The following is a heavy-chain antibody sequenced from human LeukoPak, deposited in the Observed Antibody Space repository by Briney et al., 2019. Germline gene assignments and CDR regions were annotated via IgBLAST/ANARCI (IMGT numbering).Heavy chain of an antibody. CDR2: ITSSSSTI. J-gene: IGHJ4*02. CDR3: ARGKGSSSWDFDY. Sequence: GGSLRLSCAASGFTFSTYSMNWVRQAPGKGLEWVSYITSSSSTIYYADSVKGRFTISRDNAKNSLYLQVNSLRDEDTAVYYCARGKGSSSWDFDYWGQGTLVTVSS. D-gene: IGHD6-13*01. CDR1: GFTFSTYS. V-gene: IGHV3-48*02.